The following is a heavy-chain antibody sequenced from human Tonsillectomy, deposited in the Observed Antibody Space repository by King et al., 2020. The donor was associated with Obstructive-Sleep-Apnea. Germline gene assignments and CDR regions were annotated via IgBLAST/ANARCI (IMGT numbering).Heavy chain of an antibody. CDR1: GVSISTYY. V-gene: IGHV4-59*01. Sequence: VQLQESGPGLVKPSETLSLTCTVSGVSISTYYWNWIRQPPGKGLEWIGYIYYSESTNYNPSLKSRVTTSEDTSKNKSSLKLNSVTSADTAVYYCTRAPGPSTEFDYWGQGTLVTVSS. CDR2: IYYSEST. CDR3: TRAPGPSTEFDY. D-gene: IGHD1-26*01. J-gene: IGHJ4*02.